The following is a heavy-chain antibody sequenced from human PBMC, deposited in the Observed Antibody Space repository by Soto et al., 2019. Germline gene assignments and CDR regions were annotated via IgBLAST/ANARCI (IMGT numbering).Heavy chain of an antibody. CDR3: ARGTIYDILTGYQYYFDY. CDR2: IIPIFGTA. CDR1: GGTFSSYA. J-gene: IGHJ4*02. V-gene: IGHV1-69*01. Sequence: QVQLVQSGAEVKKPGSSVKVSCKASGGTFSSYAISWVRQAPGQGLEWMGGIIPIFGTANYAQKFQGRVTITADESTSTAYTELSSLRSEDTAVYYCARGTIYDILTGYQYYFDYWGQGTLVTVSS. D-gene: IGHD3-9*01.